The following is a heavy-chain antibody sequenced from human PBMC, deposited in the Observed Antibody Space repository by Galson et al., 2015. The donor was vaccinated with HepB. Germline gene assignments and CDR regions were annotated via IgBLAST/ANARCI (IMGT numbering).Heavy chain of an antibody. V-gene: IGHV1-46*01. CDR1: GSTFTGYY. D-gene: IGHD3-16*01. Sequence: SVTVSCKASGSTFTGYYMHWVRQAPGQGLEWMGIINPNDNTKSYARKFQGRVTMTRDMSTSTVYMDLSSLRSEDTAVYYCARPYPPSGFDPWGQGTLVTVSS. CDR2: INPNDNTK. J-gene: IGHJ5*02. CDR3: ARPYPPSGFDP.